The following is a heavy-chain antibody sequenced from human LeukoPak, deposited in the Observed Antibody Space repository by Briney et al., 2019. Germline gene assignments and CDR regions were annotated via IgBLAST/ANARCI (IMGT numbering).Heavy chain of an antibody. J-gene: IGHJ3*02. V-gene: IGHV3-23*01. Sequence: GSLRLSCAASGFTFSIYAMSWVRQTPGKGLEWVSACSGNGGSTSYADSVKGRFTFSRDNSKNMLYLQMNSLRAEDTAVYYCAKGYHANSGYYSGLDIWGQGTMVTVSS. CDR2: CSGNGGST. D-gene: IGHD3-22*01. CDR3: AKGYHANSGYYSGLDI. CDR1: GFTFSIYA.